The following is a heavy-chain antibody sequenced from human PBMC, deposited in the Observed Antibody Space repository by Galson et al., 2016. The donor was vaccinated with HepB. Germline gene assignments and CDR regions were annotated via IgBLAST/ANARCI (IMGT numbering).Heavy chain of an antibody. V-gene: IGHV3-64D*06. CDR2: ISSNGGNT. Sequence: SLRLSCAASGFTFSGYAMHWVRQAPRKGLEFVSAISSNGGNTYYADSVKGRFTISRDNSKNTLYLQMSSLRAEDTAVYYCVSLGYCSGGSCYYDYWGQGTLVTVSS. D-gene: IGHD2-15*01. J-gene: IGHJ4*02. CDR3: VSLGYCSGGSCYYDY. CDR1: GFTFSGYA.